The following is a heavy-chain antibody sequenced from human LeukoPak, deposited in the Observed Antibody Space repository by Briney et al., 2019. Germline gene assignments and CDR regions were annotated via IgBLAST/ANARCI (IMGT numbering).Heavy chain of an antibody. CDR1: GFTFNTDA. Sequence: GGSLRLSCAASGFTFNTDAMSWVRQAPGKGLEWVSAISASGGSTYYADSVKGRFTISRDNSKNTLYLQMNSLRAEDTAVYYCAREARHGYYYMDVWGKGTTVTVSS. CDR3: AREARHGYYYMDV. J-gene: IGHJ6*03. D-gene: IGHD6-6*01. CDR2: ISASGGST. V-gene: IGHV3-23*01.